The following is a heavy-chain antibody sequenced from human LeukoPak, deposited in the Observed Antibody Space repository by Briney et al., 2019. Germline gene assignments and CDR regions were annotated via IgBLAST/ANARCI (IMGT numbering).Heavy chain of an antibody. CDR1: GGTFSSYA. CDR3: ASSPLGELSLFKYYFDY. J-gene: IGHJ4*02. V-gene: IGHV1-69*13. Sequence: SVKASCKASGGTFSSYAISWVRQAPGQGLEWMGGIIPIFGTASYAQKFQGRVTITADESTSTAYMELSSLRSEDTAVYYCASSPLGELSLFKYYFDYWGQGTLVTVSS. D-gene: IGHD3-16*02. CDR2: IIPIFGTA.